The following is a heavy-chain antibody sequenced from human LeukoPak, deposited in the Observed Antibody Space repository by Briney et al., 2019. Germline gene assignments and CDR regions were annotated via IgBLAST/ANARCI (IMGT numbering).Heavy chain of an antibody. CDR2: IWYDGSNK. CDR3: ARATASPRTTFYYYYYMDV. V-gene: IGHV3-33*01. Sequence: GGSLRLSCAASGFTFSSYGMHWVRQAPGKGLEWVAVIWYDGSNKYYADSVKGRFTISRDNSKNTLYLQMNSLGAEDTAVYYCARATASPRTTFYYYYYMDVWGKGTTVTVSS. CDR1: GFTFSSYG. J-gene: IGHJ6*03. D-gene: IGHD4-17*01.